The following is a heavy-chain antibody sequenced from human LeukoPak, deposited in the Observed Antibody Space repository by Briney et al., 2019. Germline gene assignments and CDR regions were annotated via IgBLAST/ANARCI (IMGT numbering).Heavy chain of an antibody. CDR1: GGSFSGYY. Sequence: SETLSLTCAVYGGSFSGYYWSWIRQPPGKGLEWIGEINHSGSTNYNPSLKSRVTISVDTSKNQFSLKLSSVTAADTAVYYCARYLVGATSCLDYWGQGTLVTVSS. V-gene: IGHV4-34*01. CDR3: ARYLVGATSCLDY. J-gene: IGHJ4*02. D-gene: IGHD1-26*01. CDR2: INHSGST.